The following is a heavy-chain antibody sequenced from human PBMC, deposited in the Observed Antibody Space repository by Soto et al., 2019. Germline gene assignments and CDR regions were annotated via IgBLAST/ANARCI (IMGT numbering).Heavy chain of an antibody. D-gene: IGHD2-15*01. CDR2: ISGSGGST. CDR3: AKDGVYCSGGSCYGPRDAFDI. Sequence: GGSLRLSCAASGFTFSSYAMSWVRQAPGKGLEWVSAISGSGGSTYYADSVKGRFTISRDNSKNTLYLQMNSLRAEDTAVYYCAKDGVYCSGGSCYGPRDAFDIWGQGTMVTVSS. J-gene: IGHJ3*02. CDR1: GFTFSSYA. V-gene: IGHV3-23*01.